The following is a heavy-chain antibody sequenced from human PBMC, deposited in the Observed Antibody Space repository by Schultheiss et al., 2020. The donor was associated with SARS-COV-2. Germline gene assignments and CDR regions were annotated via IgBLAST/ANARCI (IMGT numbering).Heavy chain of an antibody. D-gene: IGHD5-24*01. Sequence: SETLSLTCAVSGGSISSSNWWSWVRQPPGKGLEWIGEIYHSGSTNYNPSLKSRVTISVDTSKNQFSLKLSSVTAADTAVYYCASLDGYYLPSDWGQGTLVTVSS. CDR1: GGSISSSNW. CDR2: IYHSGST. CDR3: ASLDGYYLPSD. V-gene: IGHV4-4*02. J-gene: IGHJ4*02.